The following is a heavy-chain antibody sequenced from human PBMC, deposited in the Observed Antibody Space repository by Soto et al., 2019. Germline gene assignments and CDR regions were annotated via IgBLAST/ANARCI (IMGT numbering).Heavy chain of an antibody. CDR3: ARAQGRGWNFDY. D-gene: IGHD6-19*01. CDR2: IGTAGDT. Sequence: EVQLVESGGGLVQPGGSLRLSCAASGFTFSSYDMHWVRQATGKGLEWVSAIGTAGDTYYPGSVKGRFTISRENAKNSLYLQMNSLRAGDTAVYYCARAQGRGWNFDYWGQGTLVTVSS. J-gene: IGHJ4*02. V-gene: IGHV3-13*01. CDR1: GFTFSSYD.